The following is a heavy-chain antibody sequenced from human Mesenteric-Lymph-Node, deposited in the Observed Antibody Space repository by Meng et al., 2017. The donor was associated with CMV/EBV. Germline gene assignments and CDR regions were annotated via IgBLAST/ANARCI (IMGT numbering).Heavy chain of an antibody. D-gene: IGHD1-1*01. CDR3: ARGGWERSYYFDY. CDR1: GYTFTSYD. V-gene: IGHV1-8*03. J-gene: IGHJ4*02. CDR2: MNPNSGNT. Sequence: ASVKVSCKASGYTFTSYDINWVRQATGQGLEWMGWMNPNSGNTGYAQKFQGRVTITADKSTSTAYMELSSLRSEDTAVYYCARGGWERSYYFDYWGQGTLVTVSS.